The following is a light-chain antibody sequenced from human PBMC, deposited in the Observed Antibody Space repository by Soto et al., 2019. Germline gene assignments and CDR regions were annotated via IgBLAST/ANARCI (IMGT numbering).Light chain of an antibody. CDR3: MQALQAPIT. CDR2: LGS. V-gene: IGKV2-28*01. J-gene: IGKJ5*01. Sequence: DIVLTQPQLSLPVPPGEPASISCRSSQSLLHSNGYNYLDWYLQQPGRSPQLLIYLGSNRASGVPDRFSGSGSGTDFTLSIITVEAGDVVVYYCMQALQAPITFGQGTRLEIK. CDR1: QSLLHSNGYNY.